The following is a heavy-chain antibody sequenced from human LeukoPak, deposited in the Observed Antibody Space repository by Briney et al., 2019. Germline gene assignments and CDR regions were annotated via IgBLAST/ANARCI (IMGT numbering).Heavy chain of an antibody. V-gene: IGHV4-4*07. J-gene: IGHJ6*02. CDR3: ARDKGTYSSSWYYYYGMDV. Sequence: AETLTLTCTVSGGSISSYYRSWIRQPAGKGLEWIGRIYTSGSTNYNPSLKSRVTMSVDTSKNQFSLKLSSVTAADTAVYYCARDKGTYSSSWYYYYGMDVWGQGTTVTVSS. D-gene: IGHD6-13*01. CDR1: GGSISSYY. CDR2: IYTSGST.